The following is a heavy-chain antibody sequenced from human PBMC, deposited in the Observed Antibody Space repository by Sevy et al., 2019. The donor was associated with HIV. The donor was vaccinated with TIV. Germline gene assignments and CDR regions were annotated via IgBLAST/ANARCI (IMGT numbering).Heavy chain of an antibody. V-gene: IGHV5-10-1*01. CDR3: ARPGSSSWMFDF. CDR1: GYTFTTYW. J-gene: IGHJ4*02. Sequence: GESLKISCQGSGYTFTTYWMSWVRQMPGKGLEWMGRIDPSDSETKYSPSFQDHVTISVDKSISTTYLQRSSLKASDTAMYYCARPGSSSWMFDFWGQGTLVTVSS. D-gene: IGHD6-13*01. CDR2: IDPSDSET.